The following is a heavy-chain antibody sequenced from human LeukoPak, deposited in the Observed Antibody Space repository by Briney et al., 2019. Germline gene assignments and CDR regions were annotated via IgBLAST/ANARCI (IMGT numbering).Heavy chain of an antibody. Sequence: PGGSLRLPCAASGFTFSSYEMNWVRQAPGKGLEWVSYISGSGRTIYYANSVKGRFTISRDNAKNSLYLQMNSLRADDTAVYYCARLDASGLDYWGQGTLVTVSS. V-gene: IGHV3-48*03. CDR1: GFTFSSYE. CDR3: ARLDASGLDY. CDR2: ISGSGRTI. D-gene: IGHD6-19*01. J-gene: IGHJ4*02.